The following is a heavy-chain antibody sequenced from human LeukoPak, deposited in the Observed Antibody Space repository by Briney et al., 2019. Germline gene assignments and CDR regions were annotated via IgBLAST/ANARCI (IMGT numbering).Heavy chain of an antibody. CDR1: GGSISSYY. CDR3: AGIAARFAFDI. CDR2: IYYSGST. V-gene: IGHV4-59*08. D-gene: IGHD6-6*01. Sequence: SETLSLTCTVSGGSISSYYWSWIRQPPGKGLEWIGYIYYSGSTNYNPSLKSRVTISVGTSKNQFSLKLSSVTAADTAVYYCAGIAARFAFDIWGQGTMVTVSS. J-gene: IGHJ3*02.